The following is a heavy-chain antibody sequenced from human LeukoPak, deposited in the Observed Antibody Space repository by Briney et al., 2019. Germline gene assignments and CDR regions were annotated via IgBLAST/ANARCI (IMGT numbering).Heavy chain of an antibody. V-gene: IGHV1-8*01. CDR3: ARVKTIFGVDPYGY. J-gene: IGHJ4*02. D-gene: IGHD3-3*01. Sequence: GASVKVSRKASGYTFTSYDINWVRQATGQGLEWMGWMNPNSGNTGYAQKFQGRVTMTRNTSISTAYMELGSLRSEDTAVYYCARVKTIFGVDPYGYWGQGTLVTVSS. CDR1: GYTFTSYD. CDR2: MNPNSGNT.